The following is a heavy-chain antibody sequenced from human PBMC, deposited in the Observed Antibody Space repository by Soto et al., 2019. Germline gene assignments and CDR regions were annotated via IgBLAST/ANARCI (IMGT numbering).Heavy chain of an antibody. V-gene: IGHV3-13*05. CDR1: GFTFSSYD. CDR3: ARFGKKWLVGGGYYYGMDV. J-gene: IGHJ6*02. Sequence: GGSLRLSCAASGFTFSSYDMHWVRQATGKGLEWVSAIGTAGDPYYPGSVKGRFTISRENAKNSLYLQMNSLRAGDTAVYYCARFGKKWLVGGGYYYGMDVWGQGTTVTVSS. D-gene: IGHD6-19*01. CDR2: IGTAGDP.